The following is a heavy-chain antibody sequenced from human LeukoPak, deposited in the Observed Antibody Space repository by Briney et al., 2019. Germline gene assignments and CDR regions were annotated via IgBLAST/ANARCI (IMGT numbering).Heavy chain of an antibody. V-gene: IGHV3-49*04. J-gene: IGHJ4*02. CDR2: IRSKAYGGTT. CDR3: TRTAPHSSGWCFDY. CDR1: GFTFGDYA. D-gene: IGHD6-19*01. Sequence: PGRSLRLSCTASGFTFGDYAMSWVRQAPGKGLEWVGFIRSKAYGGTTEYAASVKGRFTISRDDSKSIAYLQMNSLKTEDTAVYYFTRTAPHSSGWCFDYWGQGTLVTVSS.